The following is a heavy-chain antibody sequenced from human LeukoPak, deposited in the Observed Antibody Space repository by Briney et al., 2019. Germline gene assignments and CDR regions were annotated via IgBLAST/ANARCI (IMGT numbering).Heavy chain of an antibody. CDR1: GFTFSSYA. CDR3: AREREFLDGYNSAFDI. CDR2: ISHDGSNK. Sequence: PGGSLRLSCAASGFTFSSYAMHWVRQAPGKGLEWVAVISHDGSNKYYADSVKGRFTISRDNSKNTLYLQMNSLRAEDTAVYYCAREREFLDGYNSAFDIWGQGTMVTVSS. D-gene: IGHD5-24*01. V-gene: IGHV3-30-3*01. J-gene: IGHJ3*02.